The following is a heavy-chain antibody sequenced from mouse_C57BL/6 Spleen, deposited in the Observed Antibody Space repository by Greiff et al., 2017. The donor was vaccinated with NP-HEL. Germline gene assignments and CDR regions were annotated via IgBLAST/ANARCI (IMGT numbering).Heavy chain of an antibody. CDR1: GYAFSSYW. CDR2: IYPGDGDT. CDR3: ATYYGNTPYWYFDV. J-gene: IGHJ1*03. Sequence: VQLQQSGAELVKPGASVKISCKASGYAFSSYWMNWVKQRPGKGLEWIGQIYPGDGDTNYNGKFKGKATLTADKSSSTAYMQLSSLTSEDSAVYFCATYYGNTPYWYFDVWGTGTTVTVSS. V-gene: IGHV1-80*01. D-gene: IGHD2-10*01.